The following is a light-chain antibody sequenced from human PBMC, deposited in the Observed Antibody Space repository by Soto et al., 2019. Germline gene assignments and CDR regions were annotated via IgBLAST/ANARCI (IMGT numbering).Light chain of an antibody. J-gene: IGKJ1*01. V-gene: IGKV3-20*01. CDR2: GAS. CDR1: QSVSSNY. CDR3: QHYGSSPPMT. Sequence: EIVLTQSPGTLSLSPGERATLSCRASQSVSSNYLAWYQQKPGQAPRLLMYGASSRATGIPDRFSGSGSGAEFTLTISRLEPEDFAVYFCQHYGSSPPMTFGQGTKVEIK.